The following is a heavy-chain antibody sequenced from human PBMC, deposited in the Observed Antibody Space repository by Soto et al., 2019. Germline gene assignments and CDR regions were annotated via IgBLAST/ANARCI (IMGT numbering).Heavy chain of an antibody. V-gene: IGHV4-39*01. J-gene: IGHJ6*03. CDR3: ARHSILGYCSSTSCYANYYYYYYMDV. Sequence: SETLSLTCSVSGGSISSSGHYWGWIRQPPGKGLEWIGSIYYSGSTYYNPSLKSRVTISVDTSKNQFSLKLSSVTAADTAVYYCARHSILGYCSSTSCYANYYYYYYMDVWGKGTTVTVSS. D-gene: IGHD2-2*01. CDR1: GGSISSSGHY. CDR2: IYYSGST.